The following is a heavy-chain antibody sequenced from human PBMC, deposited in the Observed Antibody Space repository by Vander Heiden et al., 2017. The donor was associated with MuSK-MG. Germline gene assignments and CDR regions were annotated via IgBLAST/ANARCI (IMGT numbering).Heavy chain of an antibody. D-gene: IGHD6-19*01. V-gene: IGHV3-9*01. J-gene: IGHJ4*02. CDR3: AKEDSSGWYFYDY. Sequence: EVQLVESGGGLVQPGRSLRLSCAAFGFPVDEYAMHWVRQAPGKGLEWVSGIRWNSGSIGYADSVKGRFTISRDNAKNSLYLQMNSLRAEDTAFYYCAKEDSSGWYFYDYWGQGTLVTVSS. CDR1: GFPVDEYA. CDR2: IRWNSGSI.